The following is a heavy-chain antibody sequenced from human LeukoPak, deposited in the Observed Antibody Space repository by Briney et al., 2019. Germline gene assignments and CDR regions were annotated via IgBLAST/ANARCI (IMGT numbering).Heavy chain of an antibody. V-gene: IGHV4-4*07. CDR1: GGSISSYY. Sequence: SETLSLTCTVSGGSISSYYWSWIRQPAGKGLEWIGRIYTSGSTNYNPSLKSRVTMAVDTSKNQYSLKLSSVTAADTAVYYCARVVPAAMYWYFDLWGRGTQVTVSS. CDR2: IYTSGST. D-gene: IGHD2-2*01. CDR3: ARVVPAAMYWYFDL. J-gene: IGHJ2*01.